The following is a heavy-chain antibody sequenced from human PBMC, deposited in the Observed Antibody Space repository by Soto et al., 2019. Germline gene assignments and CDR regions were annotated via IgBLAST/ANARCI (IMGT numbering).Heavy chain of an antibody. V-gene: IGHV4-31*03. J-gene: IGHJ6*02. CDR1: GCSISSGGYY. CDR2: IYYSGST. Sequence: QVQLQESGPGLVKPSQTLSLTCTGSGCSISSGGYYWVRMRQHSRTGLVWIGYIYYSGSTYYNPSIRSRVTISADTSKNMVDLKLSSVTAAATAMYYCARVCGGDSHLVMDVWGQGTTVTVSS. D-gene: IGHD2-21*02. CDR3: ARVCGGDSHLVMDV.